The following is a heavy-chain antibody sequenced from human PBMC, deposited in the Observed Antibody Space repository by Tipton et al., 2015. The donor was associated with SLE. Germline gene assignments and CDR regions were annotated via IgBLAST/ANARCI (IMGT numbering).Heavy chain of an antibody. D-gene: IGHD6-13*01. Sequence: TLSLTCTVSGGSISSHYWSWIRPPPGKGLEWIGYIYYSGSTNYNPPLKSRVTISVDTSKNQFSLKLSSVTAADTAVYYCARDKEGYSSSWYYFDYWGQGTLVTVSS. J-gene: IGHJ4*02. CDR2: IYYSGST. CDR3: ARDKEGYSSSWYYFDY. V-gene: IGHV4-59*11. CDR1: GGSISSHY.